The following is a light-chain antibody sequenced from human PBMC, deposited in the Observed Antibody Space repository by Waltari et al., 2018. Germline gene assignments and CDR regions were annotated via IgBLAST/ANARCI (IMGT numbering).Light chain of an antibody. Sequence: IQMTQSPSSLSASIGDRVTITCRARKEIRKNLSWFQERPGKAPKLLIYDASNLEAGVPSRFSGTGSGTDFTLTISSLQPEDSATYYCQHYNNLPYTFSRGTKLQIK. CDR1: KEIRKN. J-gene: IGKJ2*01. V-gene: IGKV1-33*01. CDR3: QHYNNLPYT. CDR2: DAS.